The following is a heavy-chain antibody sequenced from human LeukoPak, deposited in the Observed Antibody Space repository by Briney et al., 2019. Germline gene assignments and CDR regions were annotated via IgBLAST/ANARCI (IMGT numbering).Heavy chain of an antibody. V-gene: IGHV3-23*01. CDR1: EFTFNNYA. Sequence: GGSLRLSCAASEFTFNNYAMTWVRQAPGKGLEWVSGISGSGDSTYYADSVKGRFTIPRENSKDTLYLQMNTLGAEDTAIYYCAKGRSEVVLAAMNYWGQGTLVTVSS. J-gene: IGHJ4*02. D-gene: IGHD2-15*01. CDR3: AKGRSEVVLAAMNY. CDR2: ISGSGDST.